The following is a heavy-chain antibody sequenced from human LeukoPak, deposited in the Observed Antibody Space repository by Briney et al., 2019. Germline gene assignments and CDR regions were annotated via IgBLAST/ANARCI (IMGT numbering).Heavy chain of an antibody. V-gene: IGHV1-46*01. CDR1: GYTFTSYY. CDR3: ARSSTAIPYGI. J-gene: IGHJ6*02. D-gene: IGHD5-18*01. Sequence: GASVKVSCKASGYTFTSYYMHWVRQAPGPGPKWMGIINPSGGSTSYAQKYQGRVTMTRDTSTSTVYMELSSLRSEDTAVYYCARSSTAIPYGIWGQGTTVTVSS. CDR2: INPSGGST.